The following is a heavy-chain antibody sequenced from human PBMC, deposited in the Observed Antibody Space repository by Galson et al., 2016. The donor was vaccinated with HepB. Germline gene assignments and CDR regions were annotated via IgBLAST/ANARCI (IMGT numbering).Heavy chain of an antibody. Sequence: SLRLSCAASGSTFSRYVMHWVRQAPGKGLEWVAVTSSDGNSQYYADSVKGRFTISRDNSKNTLFLQMNSLRPEDRAVYYCSTVTISLFGTLVRPYYHNVMDVWGQGTTVTVSS. J-gene: IGHJ6*01. CDR2: TSSDGNSQ. CDR3: STVTISLFGTLVRPYYHNVMDV. CDR1: GSTFSRYV. V-gene: IGHV3-30*03. D-gene: IGHD3-3*01.